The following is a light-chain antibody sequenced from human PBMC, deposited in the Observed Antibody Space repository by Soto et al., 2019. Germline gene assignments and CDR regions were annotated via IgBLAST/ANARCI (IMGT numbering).Light chain of an antibody. CDR1: SSDVGGYIY. J-gene: IGLJ2*01. Sequence: QSALTQPASVSGSPGQSITISCTGTSSDVGGYIYVSWYQQHLGKFPKLLIYEVSNRPSGVSHRFSGSKSGNTATLTISGLQPEDEADYYCNSYTSRNTLIFGGGTKLTVL. CDR3: NSYTSRNTLI. CDR2: EVS. V-gene: IGLV2-14*01.